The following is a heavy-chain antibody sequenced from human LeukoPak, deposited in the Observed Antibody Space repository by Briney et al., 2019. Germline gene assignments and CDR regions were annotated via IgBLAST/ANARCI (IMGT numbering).Heavy chain of an antibody. CDR2: IYNSGST. D-gene: IGHD5-24*01. CDR3: ARGARAGYNLEPFDY. CDR1: GGSISSYY. J-gene: IGHJ4*02. Sequence: SETLSLTCTVSGGSISSYYWSWIRQPPGKGLEWIGYIYNSGSTKYNPSLKSRVTISVDTSKNQISLKLSSVTAADTAVYCARGARAGYNLEPFDYWGQGTLVTVSS. V-gene: IGHV4-59*08.